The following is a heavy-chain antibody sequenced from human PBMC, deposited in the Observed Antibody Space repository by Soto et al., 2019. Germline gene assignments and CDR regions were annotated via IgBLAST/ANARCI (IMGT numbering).Heavy chain of an antibody. V-gene: IGHV4-34*01. CDR3: PRRYSSSWYWKNWFDP. J-gene: IGHJ5*02. CDR2: INHSGST. CDR1: GGSFSGYY. D-gene: IGHD6-13*01. Sequence: QVQLQQWGAGLLKPSETLSLTCAVYGGSFSGYYWSWIRQPPGKGLEGIGEINHSGSTNYNPSLKSRVTISVDTAKNQFSLQLSSVAAADTALYYCPRRYSSSWYWKNWFDPWGQGTLVTVSS.